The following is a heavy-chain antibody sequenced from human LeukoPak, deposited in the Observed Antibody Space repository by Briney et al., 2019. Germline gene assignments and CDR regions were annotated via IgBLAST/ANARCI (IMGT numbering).Heavy chain of an antibody. CDR3: ARGHWGLDS. Sequence: GGSLRLSCAASGFTFSDHYMSWIRQAPGKGLEWVSYISHTGTTMYYADSVKGRFTLSRDNARNSLYLQMNSLRAEDTAVYYCARGHWGLDSWGQGTLVTVSS. CDR2: ISHTGTTM. D-gene: IGHD7-27*01. CDR1: GFTFSDHY. J-gene: IGHJ4*02. V-gene: IGHV3-11*04.